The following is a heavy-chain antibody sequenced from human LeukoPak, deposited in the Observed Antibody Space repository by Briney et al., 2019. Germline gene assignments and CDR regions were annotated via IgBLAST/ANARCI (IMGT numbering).Heavy chain of an antibody. J-gene: IGHJ4*02. Sequence: PGGSLRLSCAASGFTFSSYAMHWVRQAPGKGLEYVSAISSNGGSTYYANSVKGRFTISRDNSKNTLYLQMGSLRAEDMAVYYCASSRYYDSSGIDYWGQGTLVTVSS. CDR2: ISSNGGST. V-gene: IGHV3-64*01. CDR1: GFTFSSYA. CDR3: ASSRYYDSSGIDY. D-gene: IGHD3-22*01.